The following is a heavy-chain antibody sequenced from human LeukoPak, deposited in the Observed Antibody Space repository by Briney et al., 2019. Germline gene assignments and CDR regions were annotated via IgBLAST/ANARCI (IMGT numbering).Heavy chain of an antibody. Sequence: SETLSLTCTVSGGSISSGGYFWSWIRQHPGKGLEWIGYIYYGGSTYYNPSLKSRVTISVDTSKNQFSLKLNSVTAADTAVYFCASDCSSTSCSTYYYYAMDVWGQGTTVTVSS. CDR3: ASDCSSTSCSTYYYYAMDV. D-gene: IGHD2-2*02. CDR2: IYYGGST. V-gene: IGHV4-31*03. J-gene: IGHJ6*02. CDR1: GGSISSGGYF.